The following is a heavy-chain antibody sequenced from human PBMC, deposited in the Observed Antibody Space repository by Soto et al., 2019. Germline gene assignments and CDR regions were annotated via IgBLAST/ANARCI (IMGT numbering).Heavy chain of an antibody. D-gene: IGHD2-15*01. V-gene: IGHV5-10-1*01. J-gene: IGHJ6*02. CDR1: GYSFTSYW. CDR3: ARHTFCSGGSCYSSFYYGMDV. Sequence: GESLKISCKGSGYSFTSYWISWVRQMPGKGLEWMGRIDPSDSYTNYSPSFQGHVTISADKSISTAYLQWSSLKASDTAMYFCARHTFCSGGSCYSSFYYGMDVWGQGTTVTVSS. CDR2: IDPSDSYT.